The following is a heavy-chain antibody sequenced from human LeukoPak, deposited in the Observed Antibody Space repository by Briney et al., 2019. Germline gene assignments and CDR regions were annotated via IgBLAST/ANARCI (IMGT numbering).Heavy chain of an antibody. CDR2: IYYSGST. J-gene: IGHJ6*02. V-gene: IGHV4-59*01. CDR1: GGSISSYY. Sequence: SETLSLTCTVSGGSISSYYWSWIRQPPGKGLEWIGYIYYSGSTNYNPSLKSRVTISVDTSKNQFSLKLSSVTAADTAVYYCARERARWEHFNLYYYYGMDVWGQGTTVTVSS. D-gene: IGHD1-26*01. CDR3: ARERARWEHFNLYYYYGMDV.